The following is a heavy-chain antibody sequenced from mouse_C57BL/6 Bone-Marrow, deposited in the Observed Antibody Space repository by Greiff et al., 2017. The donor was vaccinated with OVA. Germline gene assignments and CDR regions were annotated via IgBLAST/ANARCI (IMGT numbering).Heavy chain of an antibody. J-gene: IGHJ3*01. D-gene: IGHD4-1*01. CDR2: ISSGGSYT. CDR1: GFTFSSYG. Sequence: EVQRVESGGDLVKPGGSLKLSCAASGFTFSSYGMSWVRQTPDKRLEWVATISSGGSYTYYPDSVKGRFTISRDNAKNTLYLQMSSLKSEDTAMYYCARHGRFAYWGQGTLVTVSA. CDR3: ARHGRFAY. V-gene: IGHV5-6*01.